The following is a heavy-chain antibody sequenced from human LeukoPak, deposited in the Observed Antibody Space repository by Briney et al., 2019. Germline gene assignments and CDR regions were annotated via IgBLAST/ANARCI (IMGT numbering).Heavy chain of an antibody. CDR2: ISYTVTT. CDR1: GGSISTYY. V-gene: IGHV4-59*01. Sequence: PAETLSLTCTVCGGSISTYYWSWIRQPPGKGLEWIGYISYTVTTNYNPSLMSQVTISVDTSKNQFSLKLRSVTAADTAVYYCARVGDWNDLVYWGQGTLVTVSS. J-gene: IGHJ4*02. CDR3: ARVGDWNDLVY. D-gene: IGHD1-1*01.